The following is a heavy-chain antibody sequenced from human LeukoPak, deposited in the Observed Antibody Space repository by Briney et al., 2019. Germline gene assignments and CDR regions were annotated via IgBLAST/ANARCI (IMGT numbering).Heavy chain of an antibody. CDR1: GGSISSGDYY. CDR2: IYYSGST. D-gene: IGHD3-10*01. CDR3: ARAQNYYGSGSYYFFFDY. V-gene: IGHV4-30-4*01. J-gene: IGHJ4*02. Sequence: SQTLSLTCTVSGGSISSGDYYWSWIRQPPGKGLEWIGYIYYSGSTSYNPSLKSRVTISVDTSKNQFSLKLSSVTAADTAVYYCARAQNYYGSGSYYFFFDYWGQGTLVTVSS.